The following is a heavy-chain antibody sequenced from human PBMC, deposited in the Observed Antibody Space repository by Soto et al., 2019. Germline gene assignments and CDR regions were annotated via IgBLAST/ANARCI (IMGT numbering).Heavy chain of an antibody. D-gene: IGHD3-3*01. CDR2: INAGNGNT. CDR1: GYTFTSYA. Sequence: QVQLVQSGAEVKKPGASVKVSCKASGYTFTSYAMHWVRQAPGQRLEWMEWINAGNGNTKYSQKFQGRVTITRDTSASTAYMELSSLRSEDTAVYYCAREYDFWSGYPLDYWGQGTLVTVSS. J-gene: IGHJ4*02. CDR3: AREYDFWSGYPLDY. V-gene: IGHV1-3*01.